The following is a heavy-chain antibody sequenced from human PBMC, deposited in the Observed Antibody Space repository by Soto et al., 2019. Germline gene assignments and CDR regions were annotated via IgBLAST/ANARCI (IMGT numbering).Heavy chain of an antibody. D-gene: IGHD1-1*01. V-gene: IGHV3-7*04. CDR3: ARVATTGRGTDY. Sequence: EVQLVESGGGLVQPGGSLRLSCAASGFTFSSHWMYWVRQAPGKGLEWVATITEDGSNEYYVDSVRGRFTISRDNSKNSLFLQMNSLRAEDTAVYSCARVATTGRGTDYWGQGTLVTVSS. CDR1: GFTFSSHW. J-gene: IGHJ4*02. CDR2: ITEDGSNE.